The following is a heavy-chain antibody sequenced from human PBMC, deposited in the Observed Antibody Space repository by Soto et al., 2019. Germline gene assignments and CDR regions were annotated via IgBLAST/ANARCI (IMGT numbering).Heavy chain of an antibody. Sequence: PSETLSLTCTVSGGSISSYYWSWIRQPPGKGLEWIGYIYYSGSTNYNPSLKSRVTISVDTSKNQFSLKLSSVTAADTAVYYCARQGPDFWSGRLFDPWGQGTLVTVSS. V-gene: IGHV4-59*08. CDR3: ARQGPDFWSGRLFDP. CDR2: IYYSGST. D-gene: IGHD3-3*01. CDR1: GGSISSYY. J-gene: IGHJ5*02.